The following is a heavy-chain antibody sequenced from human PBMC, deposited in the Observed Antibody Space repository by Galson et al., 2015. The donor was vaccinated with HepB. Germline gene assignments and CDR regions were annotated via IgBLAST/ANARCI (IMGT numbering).Heavy chain of an antibody. D-gene: IGHD1-26*01. CDR3: ARDLWIVGATPFDY. V-gene: IGHV6-1*01. J-gene: IGHJ4*02. Sequence: CAISGDSVSTNTVAWNWIRQSPSRGLEWLGRTYYRSKWHNDYAVSVKSRITINPDTSKNQFSLQLNSVTPEDTAVYYCARDLWIVGATPFDYWGQGTLVTVS. CDR2: TYYRSKWHN. CDR1: GDSVSTNTVA.